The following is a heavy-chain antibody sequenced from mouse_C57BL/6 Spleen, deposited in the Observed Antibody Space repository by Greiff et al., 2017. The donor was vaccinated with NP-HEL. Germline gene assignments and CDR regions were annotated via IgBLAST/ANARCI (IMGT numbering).Heavy chain of an antibody. CDR1: GFSLTSYG. V-gene: IGHV2-5*01. CDR3: SNNRDYGSSYAMDY. CDR2: IWRGGST. Sequence: QVQLKQSGPGLVQPSQSLSITCTVSGFSLTSYGVHWVRQSPGKGLEWLGVIWRGGSTDDNAAYMSRLSITKDNTKSQFFFKMNSRQADDTAIYYCSNNRDYGSSYAMDYWGQGTSVTVSS. D-gene: IGHD1-1*01. J-gene: IGHJ4*01.